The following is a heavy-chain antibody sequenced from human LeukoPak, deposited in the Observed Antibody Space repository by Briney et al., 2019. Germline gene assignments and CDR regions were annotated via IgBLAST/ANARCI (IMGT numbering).Heavy chain of an antibody. D-gene: IGHD3-22*01. J-gene: IGHJ3*02. CDR2: MNPNSGNT. CDR3: ASTRNRYDSSGYDAFDI. V-gene: IGHV1-8*01. Sequence: ASVKVSCKASVYTFTSYDINWVRQAPGQGLEWMGWMNPNSGNTGYAQKFQGRVTMTRNTSISTAYMELSSLRSEDTAVYYCASTRNRYDSSGYDAFDIWGQGTMVTVSS. CDR1: VYTFTSYD.